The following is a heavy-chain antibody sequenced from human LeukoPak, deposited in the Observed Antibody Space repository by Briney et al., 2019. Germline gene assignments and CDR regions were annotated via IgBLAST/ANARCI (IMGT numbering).Heavy chain of an antibody. J-gene: IGHJ5*02. CDR2: MNPNSGNT. CDR3: ARKWELPWVGNWFDP. D-gene: IGHD1-26*01. V-gene: IGHV1-8*01. Sequence: GASVKVSCKASGYTFASYDINWVRQATGQGLEWMGWMNPNSGNTGYAQKFQGRVTMTRNTSISTAYMELSSLRSEDTAVYYCARKWELPWVGNWFDPWGQGTLVTVSS. CDR1: GYTFASYD.